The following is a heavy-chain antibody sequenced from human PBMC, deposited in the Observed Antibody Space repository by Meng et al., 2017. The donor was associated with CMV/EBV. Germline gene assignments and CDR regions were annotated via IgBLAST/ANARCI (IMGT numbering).Heavy chain of an antibody. CDR1: GFTFSSYA. Sequence: GGSLKISCAASGFTFSSYAMNWVRQAPGKGLEWVSYISSSGSTIYYADSVKGRFTISRDNAKNSLYLQMNSLRAEDTAVYYCARARERITIFGVVTYFGMDVWGQGTTVTVSS. D-gene: IGHD3-3*01. CDR2: ISSSGSTI. J-gene: IGHJ6*02. V-gene: IGHV3-48*03. CDR3: ARARERITIFGVVTYFGMDV.